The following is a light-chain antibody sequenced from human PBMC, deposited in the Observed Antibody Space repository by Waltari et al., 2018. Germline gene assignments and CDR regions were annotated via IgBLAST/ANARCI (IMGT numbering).Light chain of an antibody. CDR2: DAS. Sequence: EIVMTQSPATLSLSPGERATLSCRASQSVSSRLAWYQQKPGQAPRLLIYDASSRATGIPDRFSGSGSGTEFTLTISSLEPEDVAVYCCQQESHWSHSFGQGTKVEIK. V-gene: IGKV3D-15*01. CDR3: QQESHWSHS. J-gene: IGKJ2*03. CDR1: QSVSSR.